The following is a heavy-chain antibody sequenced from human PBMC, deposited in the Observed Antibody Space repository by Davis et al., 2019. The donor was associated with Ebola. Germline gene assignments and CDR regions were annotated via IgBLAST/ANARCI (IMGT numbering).Heavy chain of an antibody. CDR1: GYTFTSYY. CDR2: INPSGGST. J-gene: IGHJ4*02. D-gene: IGHD3-16*02. V-gene: IGHV1-46*01. Sequence: ASVKVSCKASGYTFTSYYMHWVRQAPGQGLEWMGIINPSGGSTSYAQKFQGRVTMTRDTSTSTVYMELSSLRSEDTAVYYCARSTLDDYIWGSYRFWGPFDYWGQGTLVTVSS. CDR3: ARSTLDDYIWGSYRFWGPFDY.